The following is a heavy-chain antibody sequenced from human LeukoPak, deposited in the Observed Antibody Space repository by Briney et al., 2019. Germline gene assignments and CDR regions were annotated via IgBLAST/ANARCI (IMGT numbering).Heavy chain of an antibody. CDR3: ARRRIAVAGTSYFDY. D-gene: IGHD6-19*01. CDR1: GGSISSNSYY. J-gene: IGHJ4*02. Sequence: SETLSLTCTVSGGSISSNSYYWGWIRQPPGKGLEWIGSIYYSGNTYYNPSLKSRVTISVDTSKNQFSLKLSSVTAADTAVYYCARRRIAVAGTSYFDYWGQGTLATVSS. CDR2: IYYSGNT. V-gene: IGHV4-39*01.